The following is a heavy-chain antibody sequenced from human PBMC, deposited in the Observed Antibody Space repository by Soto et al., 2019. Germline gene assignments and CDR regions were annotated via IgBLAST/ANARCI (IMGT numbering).Heavy chain of an antibody. Sequence: PSETLSLTCTVSGGSMSSSNWWNWVRQPPGKGLEWIGEAHHSGRTNYNPSLKSRVTISVDKSKNHFSLKLSSVTAADTAVYYFASYGSGSYPLFDPWGQRSLDTGSS. CDR2: AHHSGRT. J-gene: IGHJ5*02. CDR1: GGSMSSSNW. D-gene: IGHD3-10*01. V-gene: IGHV4-4*02. CDR3: ASYGSGSYPLFDP.